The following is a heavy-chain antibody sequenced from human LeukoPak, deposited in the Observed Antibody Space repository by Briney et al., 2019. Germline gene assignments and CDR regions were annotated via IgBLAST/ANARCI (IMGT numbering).Heavy chain of an antibody. Sequence: GASVKVSCKASGYTFTSYDINWVRQATGQGLEWMGWMNPNSGNTGYAQKFQGRVTMTRNTSISTAYMELSSLRSEDTAVYYCCVRGYNNHYYYYMDVWGKGTTVTIPS. V-gene: IGHV1-8*01. CDR3: CVRGYNNHYYYYMDV. J-gene: IGHJ6*03. CDR1: GYTFTSYD. D-gene: IGHD5-24*01. CDR2: MNPNSGNT.